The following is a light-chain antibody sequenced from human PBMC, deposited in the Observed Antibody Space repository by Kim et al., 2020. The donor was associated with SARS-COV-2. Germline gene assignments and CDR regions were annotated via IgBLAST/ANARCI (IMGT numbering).Light chain of an antibody. Sequence: ASLGDGVTITCRAGQDISNHLAWYQQKPGKVPKVLISAASALQSGVPSRFSGSRSGTDFTLTISSRQPEDVATYYCQKYDNAPWTFGQGTKVEIK. CDR2: AAS. CDR1: QDISNH. CDR3: QKYDNAPWT. V-gene: IGKV1-27*01. J-gene: IGKJ1*01.